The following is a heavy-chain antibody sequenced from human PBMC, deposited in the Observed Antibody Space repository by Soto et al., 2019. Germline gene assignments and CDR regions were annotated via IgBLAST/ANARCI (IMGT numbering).Heavy chain of an antibody. CDR1: GGTLSNYA. D-gene: IGHD3-3*01. CDR3: ARGRTIFGVVNFDY. V-gene: IGHV1-69*01. Sequence: QVQLVQSGAEVKKPGSSVKVSCKASGGTLSNYAIAWVRLAPGQGLEWVGGVIPIFSIMKYAQKFQDRVTFTADDSTNTAHMELSSLTSEDTAVYYCARGRTIFGVVNFDYWGQGTLVTVSS. J-gene: IGHJ4*02. CDR2: VIPIFSIM.